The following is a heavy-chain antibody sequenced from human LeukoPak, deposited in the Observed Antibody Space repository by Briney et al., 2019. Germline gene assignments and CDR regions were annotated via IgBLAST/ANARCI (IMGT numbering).Heavy chain of an antibody. CDR2: INHNSGGT. CDR3: ARDHYDFWSGPRTNYYYYYMDV. J-gene: IGHJ6*03. Sequence: GASVKVSCKASGYTFTVYYMHWVRQAPGQGLEWMGWINHNSGGTNYAQKFQGRVTMTRDTSISTAYMELSRLRSDDTAVYYCARDHYDFWSGPRTNYYYYYMDVWGKGTPVTVSS. V-gene: IGHV1-2*02. D-gene: IGHD3-3*01. CDR1: GYTFTVYY.